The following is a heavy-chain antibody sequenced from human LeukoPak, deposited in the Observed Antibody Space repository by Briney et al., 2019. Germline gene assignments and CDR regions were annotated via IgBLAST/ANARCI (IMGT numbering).Heavy chain of an antibody. D-gene: IGHD3-22*01. CDR2: INPSGGTT. CDR1: GYTFTSYY. J-gene: IGHJ5*02. CDR3: ARGVHVRMYDSNNNYFDP. V-gene: IGHV1-46*01. Sequence: ASVKVSCKASGYTFTSYYIHWVRQAPGQGLEWVGIINPSGGTTRYAQKFQGRVTMTRDISTSTVYMELSSLRSDDTAVYYCARGVHVRMYDSNNNYFDPWGQGTLVTVSS.